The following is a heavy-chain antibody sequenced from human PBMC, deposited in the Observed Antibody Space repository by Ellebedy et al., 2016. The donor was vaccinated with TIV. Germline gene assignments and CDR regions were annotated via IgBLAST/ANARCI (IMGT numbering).Heavy chain of an antibody. J-gene: IGHJ5*02. Sequence: ASVKVSCKASGYSFTSHGISWVRQAPGQGLQWMGWVTAYNRDTSYAQNFQGRVTFTTDTPSSTAYMELRSLRSDDTGVYYCARGAMALSWGQGTLVTVSS. CDR2: VTAYNRDT. D-gene: IGHD5-24*01. CDR3: ARGAMALS. CDR1: GYSFTSHG. V-gene: IGHV1-18*01.